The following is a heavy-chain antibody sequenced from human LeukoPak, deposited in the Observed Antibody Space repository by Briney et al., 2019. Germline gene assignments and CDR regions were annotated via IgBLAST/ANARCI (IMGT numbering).Heavy chain of an antibody. Sequence: SETLSLTCTVSGGSISSYHWGWIRQPPGKGLEWIGSIYYSGSTYYKPSLKSRVTMSVDTSKNQFSLNLSSVTAADTAVYYCARHSGAAAVTHCDYWGQGTLVTVSS. D-gene: IGHD6-13*01. V-gene: IGHV4-39*01. CDR2: IYYSGST. J-gene: IGHJ4*02. CDR1: GGSISSYH. CDR3: ARHSGAAAVTHCDY.